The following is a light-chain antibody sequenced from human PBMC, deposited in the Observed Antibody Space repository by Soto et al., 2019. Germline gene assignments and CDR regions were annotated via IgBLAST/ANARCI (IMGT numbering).Light chain of an antibody. CDR3: AAWDDSLSGWL. CDR1: SSNTGTNY. V-gene: IGLV1-47*01. CDR2: RNN. J-gene: IGLJ3*02. Sequence: QSVLTQPPSTSGTPGQRVTISCSGSSSNTGTNYVYWYQQLPGTAPKLLIYRNNQRPSGVPDRFSGSKSGTSASLAISGLRSEDEAYYYCAAWDDSLSGWLFGGGTKLTVL.